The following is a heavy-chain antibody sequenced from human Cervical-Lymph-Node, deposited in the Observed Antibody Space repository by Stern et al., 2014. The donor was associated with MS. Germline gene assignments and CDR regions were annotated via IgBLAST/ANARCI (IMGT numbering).Heavy chain of an antibody. CDR3: ARQTTAWASDV. CDR2: IYPGDSET. CDR1: GFKFSIYW. V-gene: IGHV5-51*01. Sequence: VQLVESGAELIRPGGSLKISCKGSGFKFSIYWIAWVRQMPGKGLEWMGIIYPGDSETRYVPSFQGQVTMSADKSTSAAYLQWSSLNASDTAMYFCARQTTAWASDVWGQGTLVTVSS. D-gene: IGHD1-14*01. J-gene: IGHJ4*02.